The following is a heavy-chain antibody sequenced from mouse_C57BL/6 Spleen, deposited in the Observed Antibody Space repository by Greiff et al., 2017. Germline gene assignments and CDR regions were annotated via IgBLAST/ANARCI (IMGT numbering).Heavy chain of an antibody. J-gene: IGHJ3*01. CDR2: INPGSGGT. CDR3: ARKDGYRGFAY. Sequence: QVQLKESGAELVRPGTSVKVSCKASGYAFTNYLISWVQQRPGQGLEWIGVINPGSGGTNYNEKFKGKATLTADNSSSTAYMQLSSLTSEDSAVYFCARKDGYRGFAYWGQGPLVTVSA. V-gene: IGHV1-54*01. D-gene: IGHD2-3*01. CDR1: GYAFTNYL.